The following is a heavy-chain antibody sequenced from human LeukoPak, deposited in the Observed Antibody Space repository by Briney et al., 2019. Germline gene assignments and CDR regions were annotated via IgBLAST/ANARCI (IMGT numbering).Heavy chain of an antibody. J-gene: IGHJ6*02. CDR1: GFTFSSYS. CDR2: ISSSSYI. CDR3: ARDEDSGNHYGMDV. D-gene: IGHD3-10*01. V-gene: IGHV3-21*01. Sequence: PGGSLRLSCAASGFTFSSYSMNWVRQAPGKGLEWVSSISSSSYIYYADSVKGRFTISRDNAKNSLYLQMNSLRAEDTAVYYCARDEDSGNHYGMDVWGQGTTVTVSS.